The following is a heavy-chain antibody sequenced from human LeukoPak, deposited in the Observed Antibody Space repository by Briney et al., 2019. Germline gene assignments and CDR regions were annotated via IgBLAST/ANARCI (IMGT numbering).Heavy chain of an antibody. V-gene: IGHV3-48*03. D-gene: IGHD1-26*01. Sequence: GGSLRLSCAASGFSFTSYEMNWVRQAPGKGLEWVSYIGSSGSVIYYADSVKGRFTISRDNAKNSLYLQMNSLRVEETAVYYCARGTDSGTSTRGGAFDIWGQGTMVTVSS. CDR3: ARGTDSGTSTRGGAFDI. CDR1: GFSFTSYE. CDR2: IGSSGSVI. J-gene: IGHJ3*02.